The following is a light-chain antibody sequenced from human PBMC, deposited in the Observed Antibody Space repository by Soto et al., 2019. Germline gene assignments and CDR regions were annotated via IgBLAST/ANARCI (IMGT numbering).Light chain of an antibody. CDR3: CSLTTSHTYV. Sequence: QSALTQPASVSGSPGQSITISCTGTSSDIGHYDYVSCYQQHPGKAPKLMIYHVTYRPSGVSNRYSGSKSGNSASLTISGLQGDDEADYYCCSLTTSHTYVFGSGTKLTVL. CDR1: SSDIGHYDY. J-gene: IGLJ1*01. V-gene: IGLV2-14*03. CDR2: HVT.